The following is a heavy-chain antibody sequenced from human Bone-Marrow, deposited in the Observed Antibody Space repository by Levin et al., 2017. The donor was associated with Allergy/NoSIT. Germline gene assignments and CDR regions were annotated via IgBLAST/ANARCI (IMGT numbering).Heavy chain of an antibody. CDR3: ARDFGSASYSTAREFDS. CDR2: INPKSGGT. V-gene: IGHV1-2*02. D-gene: IGHD3-10*01. CDR1: GYTFTDYY. Sequence: ASVKVSCKASGYTFTDYYIHWVRRAPGQGLEWMGWINPKSGGTNFAQKFQGRVTVTRDTSITTTYMDLSRLRSDDTAVYYCARDFGSASYSTAREFDSWGQGTLVTVSS. J-gene: IGHJ4*02.